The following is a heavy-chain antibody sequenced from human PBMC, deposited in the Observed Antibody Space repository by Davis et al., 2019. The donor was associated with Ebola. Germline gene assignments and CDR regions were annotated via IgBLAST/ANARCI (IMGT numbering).Heavy chain of an antibody. D-gene: IGHD6-19*01. Sequence: KVSCKGSGYSFTTYWIAWVRQTPAKGLEWMGIIYPGDSDTRYSPSFQGQVTISADKSISTAYLQWSSLKASDTAMYYCARQGSSSGWNFDYWGQGTLVTVSS. CDR1: GYSFTTYW. CDR3: ARQGSSSGWNFDY. V-gene: IGHV5-51*01. J-gene: IGHJ4*02. CDR2: IYPGDSDT.